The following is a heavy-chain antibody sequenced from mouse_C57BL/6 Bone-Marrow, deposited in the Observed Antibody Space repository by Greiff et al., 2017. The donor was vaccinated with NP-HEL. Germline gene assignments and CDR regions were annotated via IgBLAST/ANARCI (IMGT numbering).Heavy chain of an antibody. CDR1: GFTFSDYG. CDR2: ISSGSGTI. D-gene: IGHD1-1*01. Sequence: EVMLVESGGGLVKPGGSLKLSCAASGFTFSDYGMHWVRQAPEKGLEWVAYISSGSGTIYYADTVKGRFTISRDNAKNTLFLQMTSLRSEDTAMYYCAINYGSSRAMDYWGQGTSVTVSS. CDR3: AINYGSSRAMDY. J-gene: IGHJ4*01. V-gene: IGHV5-17*01.